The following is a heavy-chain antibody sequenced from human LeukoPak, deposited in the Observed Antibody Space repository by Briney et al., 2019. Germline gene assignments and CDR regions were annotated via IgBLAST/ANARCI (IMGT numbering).Heavy chain of an antibody. CDR1: GYTFTIYT. CDR2: INVGNGNT. D-gene: IGHD3-22*01. J-gene: IGHJ4*02. CDR3: ARVSYDSSGSAGGYFDY. V-gene: IGHV1-3*01. Sequence: SLKLSCKASGYTFTIYTMHWVRQAPGQRLEWIGWINVGNGNTTYSQQFKVRVTITWASSASTSYLKLSRLRSEAPAAISLARVSYDSSGSAGGYFDYWGQGTLVTVSS.